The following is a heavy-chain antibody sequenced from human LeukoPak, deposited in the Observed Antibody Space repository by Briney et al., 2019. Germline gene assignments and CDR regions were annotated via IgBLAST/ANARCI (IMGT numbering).Heavy chain of an antibody. CDR2: IYTSGST. J-gene: IGHJ6*03. CDR1: GGSISSGSYY. Sequence: PSQTLSLTCTVSGGSISSGSYYWSWIRQPAGKGLEWIGRIYTSGSTSYNPSLKSRVTISVDTSKNQFSLKLSSVTAADTAVYYCARIVGTVTTGIEDYYYYMDVWGKGTTVTISS. D-gene: IGHD4-17*01. CDR3: ARIVGTVTTGIEDYYYYMDV. V-gene: IGHV4-61*02.